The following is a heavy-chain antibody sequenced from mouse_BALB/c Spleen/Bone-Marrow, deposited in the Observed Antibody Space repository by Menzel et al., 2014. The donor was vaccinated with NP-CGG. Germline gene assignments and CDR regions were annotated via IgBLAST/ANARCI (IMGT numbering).Heavy chain of an antibody. CDR1: GFSLTGFG. Sequence: QVQLKESGPGLVAPSQSLSIPCTVSGFSLTGFGVNWVRQPPGKGLEWLGMIWGDGSTDYNSALKSRLSISKDNSKSQGFLKMNSLQTDDTARYYCARDAGTGRFAYWGQGTLVTVSA. CDR2: IWGDGST. D-gene: IGHD4-1*01. J-gene: IGHJ3*01. CDR3: ARDAGTGRFAY. V-gene: IGHV2-6-7*01.